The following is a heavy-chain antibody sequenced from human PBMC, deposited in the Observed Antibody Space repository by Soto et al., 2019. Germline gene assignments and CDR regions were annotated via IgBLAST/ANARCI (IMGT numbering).Heavy chain of an antibody. CDR2: IIPIFGTA. V-gene: IGHV1-69*13. D-gene: IGHD3-16*01. J-gene: IGHJ5*02. CDR3: ARGRLDQRWFDP. CDR1: GGTFSSYA. Sequence: ASVKVSCKASGGTFSSYAISWMRQAPGQRLEWMGGIIPIFGTANYAQKFQGRVTITADESTSTAYMELISLRSEDTAVYYCARGRLDQRWFDPWGQGTLVTVSS.